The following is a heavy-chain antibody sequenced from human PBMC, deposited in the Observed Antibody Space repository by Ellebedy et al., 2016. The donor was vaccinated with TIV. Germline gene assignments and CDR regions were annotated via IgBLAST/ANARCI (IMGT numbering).Heavy chain of an antibody. Sequence: AASVKVSCKVSGYTLTELSMHWVRQAPGKGLEWMGGFDPEDGETIYAQKFQGRVTMTEDTSTDTAYMELSSLRSEDTAVYYCATGGYGDYKFYYYYGMDVWGQGTTVTVSS. CDR2: FDPEDGET. D-gene: IGHD4-17*01. J-gene: IGHJ6*02. CDR3: ATGGYGDYKFYYYYGMDV. V-gene: IGHV1-24*01. CDR1: GYTLTELS.